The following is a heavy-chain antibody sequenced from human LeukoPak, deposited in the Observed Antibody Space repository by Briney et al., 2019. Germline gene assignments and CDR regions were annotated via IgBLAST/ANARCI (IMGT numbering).Heavy chain of an antibody. V-gene: IGHV3-48*03. Sequence: GGSLRLSCAASGFTFSSYEMNWVRQAPGKGLEWVSYITDSGNTIHYADSVKGRFTSSRDNAKNSLYLQMNSLRAEDTAVYYCARSIGLTGGGVDVWGQGTTVTVSS. CDR2: ITDSGNTI. D-gene: IGHD3-9*01. J-gene: IGHJ6*02. CDR1: GFTFSSYE. CDR3: ARSIGLTGGGVDV.